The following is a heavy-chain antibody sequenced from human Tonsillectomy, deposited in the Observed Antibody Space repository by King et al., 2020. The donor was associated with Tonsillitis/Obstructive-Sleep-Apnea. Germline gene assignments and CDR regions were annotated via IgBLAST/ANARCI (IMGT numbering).Heavy chain of an antibody. CDR1: GFTFSDYY. J-gene: IGHJ4*02. Sequence: QLVQSGGGLVKPGGSLRLSCAASGFTFSDYYMNWIRQAPGKGLEWVSYISSSSSYTKNADSVKGRFTISRDNAKNSLYLQMNSLRAEGTAVYYCARDSGSYHFDYWGQGTLVTVSS. V-gene: IGHV3-11*06. CDR3: ARDSGSYHFDY. D-gene: IGHD1-26*01. CDR2: ISSSSSYT.